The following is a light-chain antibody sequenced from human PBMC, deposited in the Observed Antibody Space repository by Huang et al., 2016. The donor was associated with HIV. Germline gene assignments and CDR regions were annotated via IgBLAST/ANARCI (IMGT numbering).Light chain of an antibody. CDR1: QNIGRY. V-gene: IGKV1-39*01. CDR2: SAS. CDR3: QQSYNTPRT. Sequence: DIQMTQSPSSLFASVGDRVTITCRASQNIGRYLNWYQQKPGKAPKILIYSASTLQSGVPSRFNGGGSGTNFTLTIRGLQPEDFATYHCQQSYNTPRTFGQGTKVEMK. J-gene: IGKJ1*01.